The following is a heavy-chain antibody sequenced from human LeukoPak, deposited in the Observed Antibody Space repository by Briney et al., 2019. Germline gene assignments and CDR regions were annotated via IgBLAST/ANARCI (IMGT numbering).Heavy chain of an antibody. CDR2: ISSSGSTI. J-gene: IGHJ4*02. CDR1: GLTFSDYY. CDR3: ARDKSAAAMYDY. D-gene: IGHD6-13*01. V-gene: IGHV3-11*01. Sequence: GGSLRLSCAASGLTFSDYYMSWIRQAPGKGLEWVSYISSSGSTIYYADSVKGRFTISRDNAKNSLYLQMNSLRAEDTAVYYCARDKSAAAMYDYWGQGTLVTVSS.